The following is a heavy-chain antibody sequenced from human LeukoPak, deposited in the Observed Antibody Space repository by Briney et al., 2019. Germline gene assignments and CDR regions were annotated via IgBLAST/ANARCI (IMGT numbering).Heavy chain of an antibody. CDR2: MYYSESP. Sequence: SQTLSLTCTVSGASIRSYYWSWIRQPPGNGLEWIAYMYYSESPNYNPSLKSRVTMSGDTSRNQFSLKLNSVTAADAAVYYCARSYDTNNRQRFDYWGQGSLVSVSP. CDR1: GASIRSYY. D-gene: IGHD3-22*01. CDR3: ARSYDTNNRQRFDY. V-gene: IGHV4-59*08. J-gene: IGHJ4*02.